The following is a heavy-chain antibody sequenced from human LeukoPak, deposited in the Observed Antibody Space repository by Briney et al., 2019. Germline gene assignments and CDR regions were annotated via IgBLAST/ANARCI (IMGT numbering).Heavy chain of an antibody. Sequence: ASVKVSCKASGYTFTSYDINWVRRATGQGLEWMGWISAYNGNTNYAQKLQGRVTMTTDTSTSTAYMELRSLRSDDTAVYYCARDLKQWLVRGARYYGMDVWGKGTTVTVSS. CDR3: ARDLKQWLVRGARYYGMDV. D-gene: IGHD6-19*01. CDR2: ISAYNGNT. J-gene: IGHJ6*04. CDR1: GYTFTSYD. V-gene: IGHV1-18*01.